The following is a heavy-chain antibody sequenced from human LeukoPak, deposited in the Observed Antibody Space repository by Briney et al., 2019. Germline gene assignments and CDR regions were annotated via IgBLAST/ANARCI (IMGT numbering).Heavy chain of an antibody. CDR1: GGSISSSSYY. CDR2: IYYSGST. D-gene: IGHD3-10*01. J-gene: IGHJ5*02. V-gene: IGHV4-39*02. CDR3: ARDHIWFGELPNWFDP. Sequence: SETLSLTCTVSGGSISSSSYYWVWIRQPPGKGLEWIGSIYYSGSTYYNPSLKSRVTISVDTSKNQFSLKLSSVTAADTAVYYCARDHIWFGELPNWFDPWGQGTLVTVSS.